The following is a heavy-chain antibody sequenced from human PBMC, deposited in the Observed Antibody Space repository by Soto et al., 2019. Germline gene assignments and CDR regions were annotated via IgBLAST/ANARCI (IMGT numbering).Heavy chain of an antibody. D-gene: IGHD3-10*01. V-gene: IGHV4-59*01. CDR2: IYYSGST. CDR1: GGSISSYY. J-gene: IGHJ6*03. Sequence: PSETLSLTCTVSGGSISSYYWSWIRQPPGKGLEWIGYIYYSGSTNYNPSLKSRVTISVDTSKNQFSLKLSSVTAADTAVYYCARTVRGVILPYYYYYMDVWGKGTKVTVSS. CDR3: ARTVRGVILPYYYYYMDV.